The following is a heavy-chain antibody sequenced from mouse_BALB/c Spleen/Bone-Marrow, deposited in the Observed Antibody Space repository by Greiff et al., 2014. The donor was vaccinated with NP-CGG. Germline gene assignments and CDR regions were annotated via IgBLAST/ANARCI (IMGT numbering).Heavy chain of an antibody. J-gene: IGHJ4*01. CDR1: XXTXXXXX. CDR3: ARSRRYDGPMDY. Sequence: LMKPGASVKISCKATXXTXXXXXXXXXXXXXXXXXXXXGXILRGSGSTIYNEKFKGKATFTADTSSNTAYMQXXXLTSEDSAVYYCARSRRYDGPMDYWGQGTSVTVS. CDR2: ILRGSGST. V-gene: IGHV1-9*01. D-gene: IGHD2-14*01.